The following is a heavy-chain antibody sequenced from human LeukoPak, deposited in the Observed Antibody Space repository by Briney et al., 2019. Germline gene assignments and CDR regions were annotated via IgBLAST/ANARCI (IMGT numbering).Heavy chain of an antibody. CDR1: GSSITSVSHY. D-gene: IGHD3-16*01. CDR2: IYYTGST. V-gene: IGHV4-39*01. J-gene: IGHJ4*02. Sequence: SETLSLTCTISGSSITSVSHYWGWIRQPPGKGLEWIGDIYYTGSTYYSPSLRSRVTMSVQTSENQFSLRLNSVAAVDTAVYYCARRWGNIVGVTYEYWGQGTLVTVSS. CDR3: ARRWGNIVGVTYEY.